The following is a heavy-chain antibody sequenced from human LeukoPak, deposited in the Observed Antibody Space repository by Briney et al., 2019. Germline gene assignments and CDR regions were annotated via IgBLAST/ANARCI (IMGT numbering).Heavy chain of an antibody. CDR2: IYYSGST. CDR3: ARDVGATYDYYFDY. D-gene: IGHD1-26*01. J-gene: IGHJ4*02. CDR1: GGSISSYY. Sequence: PSETLSLTCTVSGGSISSYYWSWIRQPPGKGLEWIGYIYYSGSTNYNPSLKSRVTISVDTSKNQFSLKLSSVTAADTAVYYCARDVGATYDYYFDYWGQGTPVTVSS. V-gene: IGHV4-59*01.